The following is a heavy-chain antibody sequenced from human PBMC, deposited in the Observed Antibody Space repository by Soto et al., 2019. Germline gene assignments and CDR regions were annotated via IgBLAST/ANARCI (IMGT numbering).Heavy chain of an antibody. D-gene: IGHD5-12*01. J-gene: IGHJ6*02. V-gene: IGHV3-33*01. CDR2: IWFDGTNK. CDR1: GFTFSSYG. Sequence: QVQLVESGGGEVQPGRSLRLSCAASGFTFSSYGMHWVRQAPGKGLEWVAVIWFDGTNKYYADSVKGRFTISRDNSKNTLYLQMNSLRAEDTAVYYCARDRGYSGYDSPRYYYGMDVWGQGTTVTVSS. CDR3: ARDRGYSGYDSPRYYYGMDV.